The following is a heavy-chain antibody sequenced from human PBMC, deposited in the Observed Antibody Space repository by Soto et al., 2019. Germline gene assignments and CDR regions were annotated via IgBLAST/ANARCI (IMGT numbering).Heavy chain of an antibody. D-gene: IGHD4-17*01. V-gene: IGHV4-31*03. CDR1: GGSISSNIYY. Sequence: SETLSLTCTVSGGSISSNIYYWGWIRQPPGKGLEWIGYIYYSGSTYYNPSLKSRVTISVDTSKNQFSLKLSSVTAADTAVYYCARSPEATVTAFDYWGQGTLVTVSS. CDR3: ARSPEATVTAFDY. CDR2: IYYSGST. J-gene: IGHJ4*02.